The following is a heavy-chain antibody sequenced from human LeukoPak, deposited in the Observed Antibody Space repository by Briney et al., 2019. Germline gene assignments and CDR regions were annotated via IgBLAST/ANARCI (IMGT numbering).Heavy chain of an antibody. V-gene: IGHV4-38-2*01. D-gene: IGHD3-22*01. CDR2: IYHSGGT. J-gene: IGHJ5*02. CDR3: ARVAALSYDSIGFWFDP. CDR1: GYSISSGYY. Sequence: PSETLSLTCGVSGYSISSGYYWGWIRKTPGKGLEWIGSIYHSGGTYYNPSLKSRVTISVDTSKNQFSLKLSSVTAADTPVYYCARVAALSYDSIGFWFDPWGQGTLVTVSS.